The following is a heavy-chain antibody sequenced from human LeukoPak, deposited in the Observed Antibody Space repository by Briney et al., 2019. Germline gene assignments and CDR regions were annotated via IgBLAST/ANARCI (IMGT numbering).Heavy chain of an antibody. CDR2: IYYSGST. Sequence: SETLSLTCTVSGGSISGYYWSWIRQPPGKGLEWIGYIYYSGSTNYNPSLKSRVTISVDTSKNQFSLKLSSVSAADTAVYYCARYSTCWYYFDYWGQGTLVTVSS. J-gene: IGHJ4*02. CDR3: ARYSTCWYYFDY. D-gene: IGHD6-13*01. V-gene: IGHV4-59*01. CDR1: GGSISGYY.